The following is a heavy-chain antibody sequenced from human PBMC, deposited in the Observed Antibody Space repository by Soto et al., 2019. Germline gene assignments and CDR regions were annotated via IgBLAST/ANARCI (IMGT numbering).Heavy chain of an antibody. CDR3: ARSVLLWFGVPNWFDP. CDR1: GGSISSGDYS. V-gene: IGHV4-30-2*01. Sequence: SETLSLTCAVSGGSISSGDYSWSWIRQPPGKGLEWIGNIYHSGSTYYNPSLKSRVTISVDRSKNQFSLKLSSVTAADTAVYYCARSVLLWFGVPNWFDPWGQGTRVTVSS. J-gene: IGHJ5*02. D-gene: IGHD3-10*01. CDR2: IYHSGST.